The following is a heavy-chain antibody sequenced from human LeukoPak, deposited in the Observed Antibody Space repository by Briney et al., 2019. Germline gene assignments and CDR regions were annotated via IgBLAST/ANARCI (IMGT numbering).Heavy chain of an antibody. CDR3: ARGPSHDSSGYYYYYYMDV. Sequence: ASVKVSCKXSGYTYTSYEIKWVRQATGQGGEWMGWMNTNSGNTVYVQKFQARVTITSNTSTSTAYMKLSSLRSEDTAVYYCARGPSHDSSGYYYYYYMDVWGKGTPVTVSS. V-gene: IGHV1-8*03. CDR1: GYTYTSYE. CDR2: MNTNSGNT. J-gene: IGHJ6*03. D-gene: IGHD3-22*01.